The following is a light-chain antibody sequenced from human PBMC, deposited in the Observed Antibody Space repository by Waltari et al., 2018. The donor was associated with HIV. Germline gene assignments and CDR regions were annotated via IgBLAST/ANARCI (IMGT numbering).Light chain of an antibody. CDR2: QDS. J-gene: IGLJ2*01. V-gene: IGLV3-1*01. CDR3: QAWDSSTVV. CDR1: KLGDKY. Sequence: SYELTQPPSVSVSPGQTASITSSGDKLGDKYACWYQQKPGQSPVLVIYQDSKRPSGIPGRFSGSNSGKTATLTISGTQTLDEADYYCQAWDSSTVVFGGGTKLTVL.